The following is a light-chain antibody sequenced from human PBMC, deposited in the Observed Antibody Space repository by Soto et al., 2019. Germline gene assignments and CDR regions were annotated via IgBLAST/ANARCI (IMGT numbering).Light chain of an antibody. J-gene: IGKJ1*01. CDR3: QEYESHLRT. CDR2: DVS. CDR1: QSISSW. V-gene: IGKV1-5*01. Sequence: DILMTQSPSTLSASVGDRVTITCRASQSISSWLAWYQYKSGKAPQLLIYDVSTVESGVPSRFSGSGFGTEFSLTISSLQPEDFVTYYCQEYESHLRTFGPGTKVEIK.